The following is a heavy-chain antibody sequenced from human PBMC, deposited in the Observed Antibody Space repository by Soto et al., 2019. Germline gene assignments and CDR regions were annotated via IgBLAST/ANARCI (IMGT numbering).Heavy chain of an antibody. D-gene: IGHD6-13*01. CDR3: VKHSGKIDSSVGPRSFDY. CDR2: IYPRDSDT. V-gene: IGHV5-51*01. J-gene: IGHJ4*02. Sequence: PGESLKISCEASGYTFTNYWIGWVRQMPGTGLEWTGIIYPRDSDTSYSPSFQDQVTMSGDKSIGTAYLQWNSLKASDTAMYYCVKHSGKIDSSVGPRSFDYWGQGTLVTVSS. CDR1: GYTFTNYW.